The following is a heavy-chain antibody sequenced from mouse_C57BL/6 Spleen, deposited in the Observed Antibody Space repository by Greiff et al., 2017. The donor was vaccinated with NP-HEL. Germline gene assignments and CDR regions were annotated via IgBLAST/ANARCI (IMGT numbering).Heavy chain of an antibody. CDR1: GYTFTEYT. CDR2: FYPGSGSI. D-gene: IGHD2-4*01. J-gene: IGHJ4*01. Sequence: VQLQQPGAELVKPGASVKLSCKASGYTFTEYTIHWVKQRPGQGLEWIGWFYPGSGSIKYNEKFKDKATLTADKSSSTVYMELSRLTSEDSAVYFGAKHEERVYYDYDKGCAMDYWGKGTSVTVSS. V-gene: IGHV1-62-2*01. CDR3: AKHEERVYYDYDKGCAMDY.